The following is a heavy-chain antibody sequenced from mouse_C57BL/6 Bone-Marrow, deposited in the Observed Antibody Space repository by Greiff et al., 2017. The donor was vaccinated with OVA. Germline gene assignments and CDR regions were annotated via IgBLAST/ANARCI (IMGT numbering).Heavy chain of an antibody. D-gene: IGHD2-5*01. V-gene: IGHV5-9-1*02. J-gene: IGHJ1*03. Sequence: EVNVVESGEGLVKPGGSLKLSCAASGFTFSSYAMSWVRQTPEKRLEWVAYISSGGDYIYYADTVKGRFTISRDNARNTLYLQMSSLKSEDTAMYYCTRRGYSNRGYFDVWGTGTTVTVSS. CDR3: TRRGYSNRGYFDV. CDR2: ISSGGDYI. CDR1: GFTFSSYA.